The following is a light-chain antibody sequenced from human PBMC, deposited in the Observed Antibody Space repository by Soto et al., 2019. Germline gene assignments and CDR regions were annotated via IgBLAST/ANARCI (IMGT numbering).Light chain of an antibody. V-gene: IGLV4-60*03. CDR1: SGHSSYI. CDR2: LEGSGSY. J-gene: IGLJ2*01. Sequence: QLVLTQSSSASAYLGSSVKLTCTLSSGHSSYIIAWHQQQPGKAPRYLMKLEGSGSYNKGSGVPDRFSGFSSGADRYLTISNLQSEDEAEYYCETWDSNTRVFGGGTQLTVL. CDR3: ETWDSNTRV.